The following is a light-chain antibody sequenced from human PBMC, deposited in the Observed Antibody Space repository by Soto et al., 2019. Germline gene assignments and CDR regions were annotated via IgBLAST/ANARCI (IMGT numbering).Light chain of an antibody. V-gene: IGLV3-21*02. J-gene: IGLJ1*01. CDR1: NIGSKN. CDR2: DDD. CDR3: QVWDSDVLHHV. Sequence: SYELTQSPSVSVAPGQAARITCGGNNIGSKNVHWFQQRPGQAPVLVVFDDDDRPSGIPDRFSGSNSGNTATLTISRVGAGDEADYYCQVWDSDVLHHVFGTGTKVTVL.